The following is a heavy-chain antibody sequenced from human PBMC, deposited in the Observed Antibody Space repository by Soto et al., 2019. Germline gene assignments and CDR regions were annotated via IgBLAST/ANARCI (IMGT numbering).Heavy chain of an antibody. D-gene: IGHD2-8*01. J-gene: IGHJ4*02. CDR1: GGSISSYY. CDR2: IYYSGST. V-gene: IGHV4-59*01. CDR3: ARAGDCTNGVCYEYYFDY. Sequence: PSETLSLTCTVSGGSISSYYWSWIRQPPGKGLEWIGYIYYSGSTNYNPSLKSRVTISVDTSKNQFSLKLSSVTAADTAVYYCARAGDCTNGVCYEYYFDYWGQGTLVTVSS.